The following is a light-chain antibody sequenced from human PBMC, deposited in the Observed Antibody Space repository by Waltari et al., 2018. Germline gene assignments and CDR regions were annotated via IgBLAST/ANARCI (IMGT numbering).Light chain of an antibody. V-gene: IGLV3-9*01. CDR3: QVWDTNTML. Sequence: SYDLTQPLSVSVALGPPATITFWGDHIVDTNVHWYHQKPGQAPVLVIYRDNHRPSGIPERFSGSNSGNTATLTISGAQAGDEADYYCQVWDTNTMLFGGGAKLTVV. CDR2: RDN. J-gene: IGLJ3*02. CDR1: HIVDTN.